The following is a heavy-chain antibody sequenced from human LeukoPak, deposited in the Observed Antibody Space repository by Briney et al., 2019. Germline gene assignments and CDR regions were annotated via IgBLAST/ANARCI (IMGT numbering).Heavy chain of an antibody. CDR1: GGSISSYY. D-gene: IGHD4-11*01. V-gene: IGHV4-59*08. Sequence: PSETLSLTCTVSGGSISSYYWSWIRQPPGKGLEWIGYIYYSGSTNYNPSLKSRVTISVDTSKNQFSLKLSSVTAADTAVYYCARNGLQYDAFDIWGQGTMVTVSS. CDR2: IYYSGST. J-gene: IGHJ3*02. CDR3: ARNGLQYDAFDI.